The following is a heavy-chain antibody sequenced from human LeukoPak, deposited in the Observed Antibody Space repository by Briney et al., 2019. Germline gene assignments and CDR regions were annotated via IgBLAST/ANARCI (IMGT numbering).Heavy chain of an antibody. Sequence: GGSLRLSCVVSGFTFSSYSMSWVRQAPGKGLEWGSAISGSGDSTYYADSVKGRFTISRDNSKNTLYLQMNSLRVEDTAVYYCAKDRGIISDYWGKGTMVTVSS. CDR3: AKDRGIISDY. CDR1: GFTFSSYS. V-gene: IGHV3-23*01. D-gene: IGHD3-10*01. CDR2: ISGSGDST. J-gene: IGHJ4*02.